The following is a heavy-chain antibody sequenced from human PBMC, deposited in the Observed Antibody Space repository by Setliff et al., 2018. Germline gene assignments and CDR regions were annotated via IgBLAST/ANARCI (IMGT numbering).Heavy chain of an antibody. CDR2: ISVYTGNT. V-gene: IGHV1-18*01. J-gene: IGHJ4*02. Sequence: ASVKVSCKASGYTFSHSGITWVRQAPGQGLEWMGWISVYTGNTSYAPKLQGRVTMTTDASTSTAYMELRGLTSDDTAVYYCSRLVRYCSKTTCQTASGAELWGQGTLVTVSS. CDR3: SRLVRYCSKTTCQTASGAEL. CDR1: GYTFSHSG. D-gene: IGHD2-8*01.